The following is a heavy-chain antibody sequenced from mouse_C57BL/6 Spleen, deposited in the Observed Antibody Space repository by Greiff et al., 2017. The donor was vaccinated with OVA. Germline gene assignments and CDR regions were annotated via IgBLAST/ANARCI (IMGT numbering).Heavy chain of an antibody. D-gene: IGHD2-4*01. CDR1: GYTFTSYW. Sequence: VQLQQPGAELVRPGSSVKLSCKASGYTFTSYWMHWVKQRPIQGLEWIGNIDPSDSETHYNQKFKDKATLTVDKSSSTAYMQLSSLTSEDSAFYYCAREGDYGFDYWGQGTTLTVSS. CDR2: IDPSDSET. CDR3: AREGDYGFDY. V-gene: IGHV1-52*01. J-gene: IGHJ2*01.